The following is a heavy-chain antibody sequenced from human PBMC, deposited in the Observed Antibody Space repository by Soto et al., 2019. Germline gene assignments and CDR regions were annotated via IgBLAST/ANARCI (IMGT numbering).Heavy chain of an antibody. J-gene: IGHJ6*02. CDR2: INPNSGGT. D-gene: IGHD2-2*02. CDR3: ARPAYGSSTSCYTEYFDYGMDV. V-gene: IGHV1-2*02. CDR1: GYTFTGYY. Sequence: ASVKVSCKASGYTFTGYYMHWVRQAPGQGLEWMGWINPNSGGTNYAQKFQGRVTMTRDTSISTAYMELSRLRSDDTAVYYCARPAYGSSTSCYTEYFDYGMDVWGQGTTVTVSS.